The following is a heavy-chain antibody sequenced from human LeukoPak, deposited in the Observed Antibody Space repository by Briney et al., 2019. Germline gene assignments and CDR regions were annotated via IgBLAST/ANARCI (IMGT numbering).Heavy chain of an antibody. J-gene: IGHJ6*02. CDR1: GFSFSSYA. V-gene: IGHV3-23*01. CDR2: FSGRGCST. D-gene: IGHD1-26*01. Sequence: GGSLRLSGAASGFSFSSYAMSWVRQAPGNGLEWVSVFSGRGCSTYYADSVKGRFTISRDNSKNTLYLQMNSLRAEDTAVCYCAKVGGRSEDVWGQGTTVTVSS. CDR3: AKVGGRSEDV.